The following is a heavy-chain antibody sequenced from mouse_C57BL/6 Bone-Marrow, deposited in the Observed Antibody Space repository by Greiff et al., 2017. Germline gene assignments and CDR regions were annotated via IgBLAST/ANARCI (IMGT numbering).Heavy chain of an antibody. Sequence: QVQLKESGPGLVQPSQSLSITCTVSGFSLTSYGVHWVRQSPGKGLEWLGVIWSGGSTDYNAAFISRLSISKDNSKSPVFFKMNSLQADATAIYYCARPYYSNWGFAYWGQGTLVTVSA. CDR3: ARPYYSNWGFAY. D-gene: IGHD2-5*01. CDR2: IWSGGST. J-gene: IGHJ3*01. V-gene: IGHV2-2*01. CDR1: GFSLTSYG.